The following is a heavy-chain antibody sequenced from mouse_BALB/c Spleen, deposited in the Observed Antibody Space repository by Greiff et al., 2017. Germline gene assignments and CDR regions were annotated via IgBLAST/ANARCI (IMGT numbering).Heavy chain of an antibody. CDR3: ARIRGNYVGWFAY. J-gene: IGHJ3*01. Sequence: VHVKQSGPELVKPGASVKMSCKASGYTFTSYVMHWVKQKPGQGLEWIGYINPYNDGTKYNEKFKGKATLTSDKSSSTAYMELSSLTSEDSAVYYCARIRGNYVGWFAYWGQGTLVTVSA. CDR2: INPYNDGT. V-gene: IGHV1-14*01. CDR1: GYTFTSYV. D-gene: IGHD2-1*01.